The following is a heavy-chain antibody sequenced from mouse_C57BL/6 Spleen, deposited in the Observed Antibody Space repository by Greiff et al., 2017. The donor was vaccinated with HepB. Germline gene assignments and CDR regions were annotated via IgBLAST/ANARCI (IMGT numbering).Heavy chain of an antibody. J-gene: IGHJ3*01. CDR1: GYTFTSYW. D-gene: IGHD1-1*01. V-gene: IGHV1-69*01. CDR2: IDPSDSYT. Sequence: QVQLQQPGAELVMPGASVKLSCKASGYTFTSYWMHWVKQRPGQGLEWIGEIDPSDSYTNYNEKFKSKATLTVDKSSSTAYMQLSSLTSEDSAVYYCARGGDYYGSSPFAYWGQGTLVTVSA. CDR3: ARGGDYYGSSPFAY.